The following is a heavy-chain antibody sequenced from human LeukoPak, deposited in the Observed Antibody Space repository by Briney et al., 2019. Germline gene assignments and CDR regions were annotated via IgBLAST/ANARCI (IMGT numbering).Heavy chain of an antibody. Sequence: RTGESLKISCKGSGYSFTSYWIGWVRQMPGKGLEWMGIIYPGDSNIRYSPSFQGQVTISADKSISTAYLQWSSLKASDTAMYYCARHSGSYYIEYYFDYWGQGTLVTVSS. J-gene: IGHJ4*02. D-gene: IGHD1-26*01. CDR3: ARHSGSYYIEYYFDY. CDR1: GYSFTSYW. V-gene: IGHV5-51*01. CDR2: IYPGDSNI.